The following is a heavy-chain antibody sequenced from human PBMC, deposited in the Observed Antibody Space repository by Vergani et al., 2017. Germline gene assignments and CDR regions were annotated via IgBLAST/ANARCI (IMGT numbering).Heavy chain of an antibody. D-gene: IGHD3-3*01. CDR3: AVDSETYYDFWSGYSPPDY. J-gene: IGHJ4*02. Sequence: EVQLVESGGGLVQPGGSLRLSCAASGFTFSSYSMNWVRQAPGKGLEWVSYISSSSSTTYYAESVQGRFTIARDNATNSQYLQMNSLRDEDPAVYYCAVDSETYYDFWSGYSPPDYWGQGTLVTVSS. CDR1: GFTFSSYS. V-gene: IGHV3-48*02. CDR2: ISSSSSTT.